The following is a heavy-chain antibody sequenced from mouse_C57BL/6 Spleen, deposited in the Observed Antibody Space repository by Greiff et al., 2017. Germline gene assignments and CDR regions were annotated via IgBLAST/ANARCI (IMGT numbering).Heavy chain of an antibody. CDR3: ASYYSNYDFAY. CDR1: GYTFTSYW. V-gene: IGHV1-64*01. Sequence: QVQLKQPGAELVKPGASVKLSCKASGYTFTSYWMHWVKQRPGQGLEWIGMIHPNSGSTNYNEKFKSKATLTVDKSSSTAYMQLSSLTSEDAAVYYCASYYSNYDFAYWGQGTLVTVSA. D-gene: IGHD2-5*01. J-gene: IGHJ3*01. CDR2: IHPNSGST.